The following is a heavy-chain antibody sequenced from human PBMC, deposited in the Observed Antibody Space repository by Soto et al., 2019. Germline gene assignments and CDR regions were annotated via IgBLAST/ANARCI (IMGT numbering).Heavy chain of an antibody. Sequence: KPSETLSLTCTVSGGSISSGDYYWSWIRQPPGKGLEWIGYIYYSGSTYYNPSLKSRVTISVDTSKNQFSLKLSSVTAADTAVYYCARDGITMVRGVQYAFDIWGQGTMVTVSS. V-gene: IGHV4-30-4*01. CDR3: ARDGITMVRGVQYAFDI. J-gene: IGHJ3*02. CDR2: IYYSGST. CDR1: GGSISSGDYY. D-gene: IGHD3-10*01.